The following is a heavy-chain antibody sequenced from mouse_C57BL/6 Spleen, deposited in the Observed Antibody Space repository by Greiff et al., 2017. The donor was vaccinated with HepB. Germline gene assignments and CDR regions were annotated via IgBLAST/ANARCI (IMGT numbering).Heavy chain of an antibody. CDR2: IRSKSNNYAT. D-gene: IGHD1-1*01. V-gene: IGHV10-1*01. CDR3: VSAYYGSSYYFDY. CDR1: GFSFNTYA. Sequence: EVQLVESGGGLVQPKGSLKLSCAASGFSFNTYAMNWVRQAPGKGLEWVARIRSKSNNYATYYADSVKDRFTISRDDSESMLYLQMNNLKTEDTAMYYCVSAYYGSSYYFDYWGQGTTLTVSS. J-gene: IGHJ2*01.